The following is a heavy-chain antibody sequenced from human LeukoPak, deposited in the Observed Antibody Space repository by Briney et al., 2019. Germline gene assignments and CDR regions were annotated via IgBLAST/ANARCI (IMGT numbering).Heavy chain of an antibody. V-gene: IGHV3-74*01. D-gene: IGHD6-19*01. Sequence: PGGSLRLSCEASGFTFSRYWMYWVRQAPGKGLECVSRIKSDGTFISYAESVRGRFTISRDNAKNTLFLEMNSLRVDDTAIYYCARDAEDSSGWTFYYWGQGTLVTVSS. J-gene: IGHJ4*02. CDR3: ARDAEDSSGWTFYY. CDR2: IKSDGTFI. CDR1: GFTFSRYW.